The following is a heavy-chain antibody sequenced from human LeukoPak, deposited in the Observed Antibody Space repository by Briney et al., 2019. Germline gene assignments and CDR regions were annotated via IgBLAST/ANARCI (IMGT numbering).Heavy chain of an antibody. D-gene: IGHD3-3*01. J-gene: IGHJ3*02. CDR1: GDSISSYY. CDR2: IYYSGST. V-gene: IGHV4-59*08. CDR3: ARHTNRLDAFDI. Sequence: SETLSLTCTVSGDSISSYYWSWIRQPPGKGLEWIGYIYYSGSTNYNPSLKSRVTISVDTSKNQFSLKLSSVTAADTAVYFCARHTNRLDAFDIWGQGTVVTVSS.